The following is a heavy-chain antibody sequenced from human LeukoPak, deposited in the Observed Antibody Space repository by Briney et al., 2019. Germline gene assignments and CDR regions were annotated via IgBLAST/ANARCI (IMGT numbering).Heavy chain of an antibody. Sequence: GGSLRLSCAASGFTFSSYSMNWVRQAPGKGLEWVSSISSSSTYIYYADSVKGRFTISRDNAKNSLYLQMNSLRAEDTAVYYCATHIAARPRYFDYWGQGTLVTVSS. CDR1: GFTFSSYS. D-gene: IGHD6-6*01. CDR3: ATHIAARPRYFDY. J-gene: IGHJ4*02. CDR2: ISSSSTYI. V-gene: IGHV3-21*04.